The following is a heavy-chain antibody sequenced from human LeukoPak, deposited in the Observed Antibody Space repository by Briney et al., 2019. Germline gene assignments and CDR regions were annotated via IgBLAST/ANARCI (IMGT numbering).Heavy chain of an antibody. CDR3: AKNGSVRVSGFFDY. CDR1: SFTFSGFG. J-gene: IGHJ4*02. V-gene: IGHV3-30*02. D-gene: IGHD2-8*01. CDR2: IRYDGSNK. Sequence: GGSLRLSCAASSFTFSGFGMHWVRQAPGKGLEWVAFIRYDGSNKYFADSVKGRFTIYRDNSKNTLYLQMNSLRTEDTAVYYCAKNGSVRVSGFFDYWGQGTLVTVSS.